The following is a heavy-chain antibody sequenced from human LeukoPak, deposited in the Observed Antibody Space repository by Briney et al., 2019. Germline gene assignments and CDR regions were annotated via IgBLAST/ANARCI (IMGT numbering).Heavy chain of an antibody. CDR2: ISSSSSYI. D-gene: IGHD1-26*01. Sequence: GGSLRLSCAASGFTFSSYSMNWVRQAPGKGLEWVSSISSSSSYIYYADSVKGRFTISRDNAKNSLYLQMNSLRAEDTAVYYCARAPSWELLEGDRFDYWGQGTLVTVSS. CDR3: ARAPSWELLEGDRFDY. J-gene: IGHJ4*02. V-gene: IGHV3-21*01. CDR1: GFTFSSYS.